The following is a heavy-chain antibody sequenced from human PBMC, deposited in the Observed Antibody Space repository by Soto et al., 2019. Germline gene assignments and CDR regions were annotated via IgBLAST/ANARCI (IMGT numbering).Heavy chain of an antibody. J-gene: IGHJ5*02. Sequence: GASVKVSCKASGYTFTSYDINWVRQATGQGLEWMGWMNPKSGNTGYAQKFQGRVTMTRNTSISTDYMELSSLRSEDTAVYYCARGVGGIVLMLYANQGNWFDPWGQGTLVTVSS. CDR2: MNPKSGNT. V-gene: IGHV1-8*01. CDR1: GYTFTSYD. D-gene: IGHD2-8*01. CDR3: ARGVGGIVLMLYANQGNWFDP.